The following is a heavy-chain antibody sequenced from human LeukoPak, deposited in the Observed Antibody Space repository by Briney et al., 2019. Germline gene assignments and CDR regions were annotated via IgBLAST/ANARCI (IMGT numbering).Heavy chain of an antibody. Sequence: ASVKVSCKASGYXFTSYGISWARQAPGQGLEWMGWSSAYNGNTNYAQKLQGRVTMSTDTSTSTAYMELRSLRSDDTAVYYCARGGDSSGYYQPLYWGQGTLVTVSS. J-gene: IGHJ4*02. V-gene: IGHV1-18*01. D-gene: IGHD3-22*01. CDR3: ARGGDSSGYYQPLY. CDR2: SSAYNGNT. CDR1: GYXFTSYG.